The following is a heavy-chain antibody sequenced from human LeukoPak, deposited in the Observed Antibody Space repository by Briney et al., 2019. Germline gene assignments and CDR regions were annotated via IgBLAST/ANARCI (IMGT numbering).Heavy chain of an antibody. D-gene: IGHD3-22*01. J-gene: IGHJ3*02. Sequence: SETLSLTCGVSGGSITSTNYWTWVRQPPGKGLEWIGEVNLQGSTNYNPSLMGRVAISVDMSENHISLQLTSVTAADTAVYYCARVGSRTMIEGAFDIWGQGTMVTVSS. V-gene: IGHV4-4*02. CDR2: VNLQGST. CDR1: GGSITSTNY. CDR3: ARVGSRTMIEGAFDI.